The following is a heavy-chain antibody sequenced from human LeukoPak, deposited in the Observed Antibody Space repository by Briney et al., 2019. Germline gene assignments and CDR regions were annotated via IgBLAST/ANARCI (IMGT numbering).Heavy chain of an antibody. D-gene: IGHD6-13*01. Sequence: SETLSLTCTVSGGSISSYYWSWIRQPPGKGLEWIGYIYYSGSTNYNPPLKSRVTISVDTSKNQFSLKLSSVTAADTAVYYCARLGIAAAANWFDPWGQGTLVTVSS. V-gene: IGHV4-59*08. CDR2: IYYSGST. J-gene: IGHJ5*02. CDR1: GGSISSYY. CDR3: ARLGIAAAANWFDP.